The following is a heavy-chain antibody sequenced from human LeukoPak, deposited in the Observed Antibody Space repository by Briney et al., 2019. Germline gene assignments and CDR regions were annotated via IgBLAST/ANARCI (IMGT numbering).Heavy chain of an antibody. V-gene: IGHV4-59*01. CDR2: IYYSGGT. Sequence: SETLSLTCTVSGGSISSYYWSWIRQPPGKGLEWIGYIYYSGGTNYNPSLKSRVTISVDTSKNQFSLKLSSVTAADTAVYYCARVTLVPSMDVWGQGTTVTVSS. J-gene: IGHJ6*02. CDR1: GGSISSYY. CDR3: ARVTLVPSMDV. D-gene: IGHD6-13*01.